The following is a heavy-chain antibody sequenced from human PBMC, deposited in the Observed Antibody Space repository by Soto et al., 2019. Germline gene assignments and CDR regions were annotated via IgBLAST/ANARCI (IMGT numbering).Heavy chain of an antibody. CDR3: ERYRDGYKFFDY. CDR1: GYTFTDYY. J-gene: IGHJ4*02. D-gene: IGHD5-12*01. Sequence: QVPLVQSGAEVKKPGASVRVSCKASGYTFTDYYMHWVRQAPGQGLEWMGWINPNSGGTNYAQKFQGWVTMTRDTSISTAYMELSRLTSDDTAVYYCERYRDGYKFFDYWGQGNLVTVSS. CDR2: INPNSGGT. V-gene: IGHV1-2*04.